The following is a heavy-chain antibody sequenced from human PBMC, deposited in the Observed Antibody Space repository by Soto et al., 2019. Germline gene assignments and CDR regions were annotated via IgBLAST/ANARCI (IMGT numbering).Heavy chain of an antibody. Sequence: GASVKVSCKASGGTFSSYAISWVRQAPGQGLEWMGGIIPIFGTANYAQKFQGRVTITADESTSTAYMELSSLRSEDTAVYYCASSGWRFEYFQHWGQGTLVTVSS. CDR3: ASSGWRFEYFQH. V-gene: IGHV1-69*13. CDR1: GGTFSSYA. D-gene: IGHD6-19*01. J-gene: IGHJ1*01. CDR2: IIPIFGTA.